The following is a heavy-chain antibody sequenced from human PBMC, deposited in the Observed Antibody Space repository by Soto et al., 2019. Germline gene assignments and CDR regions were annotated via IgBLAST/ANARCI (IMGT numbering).Heavy chain of an antibody. Sequence: GGSLRLSCAASGFTFSSYAMSWVRQAPGKGLEWVSALSGSGVTTYYADSVKGRFTISRDNSKNTLYLQMNSLRADDTALYYCAKAAGLSLDYYMDVWGKGTTVTVSS. CDR3: AKAAGLSLDYYMDV. V-gene: IGHV3-23*01. J-gene: IGHJ6*03. D-gene: IGHD3-9*01. CDR1: GFTFSSYA. CDR2: LSGSGVTT.